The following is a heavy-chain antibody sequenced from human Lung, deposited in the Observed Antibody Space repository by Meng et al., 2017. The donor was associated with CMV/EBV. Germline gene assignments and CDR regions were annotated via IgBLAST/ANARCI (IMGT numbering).Heavy chain of an antibody. J-gene: IGHJ3*02. V-gene: IGHV1-2*02. CDR3: ARKVFRASDAFDI. CDR2: INSKIGDA. CDR1: GYTFTGYY. Sequence: VKVSCXASGYTFTGYYLHWVRQAPGQGLEWMGWINSKIGDANYTQKFQGRVTVTRDTSISTAYMELKRLTYDDTAVYFCARKVFRASDAFDIWGQGTMVTVSS.